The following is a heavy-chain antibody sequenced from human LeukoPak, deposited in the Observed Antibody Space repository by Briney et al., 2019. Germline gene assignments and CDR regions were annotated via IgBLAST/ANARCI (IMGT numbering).Heavy chain of an antibody. V-gene: IGHV3-23*01. Sequence: PGGSPRLSCAASGFTFSSYTMSWVRQAPGKGLEWVSAISGSGGSTYYADSVKGRFTISRDNSKNTLYLQMNSLRAEDTAVYYCAKRGLLNSLFDNIAVVTATPGAFDIWGQGTMVTVSS. CDR1: GFTFSSYT. CDR3: AKRGLLNSLFDNIAVVTATPGAFDI. J-gene: IGHJ3*02. CDR2: ISGSGGST. D-gene: IGHD2-21*02.